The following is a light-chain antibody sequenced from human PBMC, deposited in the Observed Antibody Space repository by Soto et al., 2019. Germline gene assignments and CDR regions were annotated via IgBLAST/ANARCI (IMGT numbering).Light chain of an antibody. CDR2: NNN. Sequence: QSVLTQPPSASGTPGQRVTISCSGSSSNIGSNPVNWYQQLPGTAPKLLIYNNNQRPSGVPDRFSGSKSGTSASLAISGLQSEDEADYYCAAWDDSLNGWVFGGGTKVTVL. CDR1: SSNIGSNP. V-gene: IGLV1-44*01. J-gene: IGLJ3*02. CDR3: AAWDDSLNGWV.